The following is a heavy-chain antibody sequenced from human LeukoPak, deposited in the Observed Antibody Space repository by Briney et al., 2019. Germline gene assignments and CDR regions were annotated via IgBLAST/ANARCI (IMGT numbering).Heavy chain of an antibody. CDR1: GFTFSSYA. CDR2: ISYDGSDK. D-gene: IGHD2-2*01. V-gene: IGHV3-30-3*01. Sequence: GGSLRLSCAASGFTFSSYAMHWVRQAPGKGLEWVAVISYDGSDKYYADSVKGRFTISRDNSRNTLYLQMNSLRAEDTAVYYCARDGCTTTSCYLAEFGNWLDPWGQGTLVTVSS. CDR3: ARDGCTTTSCYLAEFGNWLDP. J-gene: IGHJ5*02.